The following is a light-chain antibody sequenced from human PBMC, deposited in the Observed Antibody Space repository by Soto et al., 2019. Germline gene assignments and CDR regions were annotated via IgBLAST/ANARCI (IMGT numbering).Light chain of an antibody. V-gene: IGLV2-14*01. J-gene: IGLJ1*01. CDR2: DVS. CDR3: SSYTSSSTHYV. CDR1: SSDVGGYNY. Sequence: QSVLTQPASVSGSPGQSITISCTGTSSDVGGYNYVSWYQQHPGKAPKLMIYDVSNRPSGVSNRFSGSKSGNTASLTISGLQADDEANYYCSSYTSSSTHYVFGTGTKVTV.